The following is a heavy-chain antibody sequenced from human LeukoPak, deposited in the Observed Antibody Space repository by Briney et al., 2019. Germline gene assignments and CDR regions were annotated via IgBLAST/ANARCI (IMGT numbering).Heavy chain of an antibody. CDR3: AKDLDYGDFDY. CDR1: GYTFTSYY. V-gene: IGHV3-30-3*02. CDR2: ISYDGSNK. D-gene: IGHD4-17*01. Sequence: SCKASGYTFTSYYMHWVRQAPGKGLEWVAVISYDGSNKYYADSVKGRFTISRDNSKNTLYLQMNSLRAEDTAVYYCAKDLDYGDFDYWGQGTLVTVSS. J-gene: IGHJ4*02.